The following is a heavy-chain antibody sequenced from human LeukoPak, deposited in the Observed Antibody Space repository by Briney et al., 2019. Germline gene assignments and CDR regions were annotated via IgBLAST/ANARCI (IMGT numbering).Heavy chain of an antibody. CDR3: ARGERDTEETGSRFDY. V-gene: IGHV3-30*19. CDR1: GFTFRSYG. J-gene: IGHJ4*02. D-gene: IGHD5-18*01. CDR2: ISYDGSNK. Sequence: GGSLRLSCAASGFTFRSYGMHWVRQAPGKGLEWVAVISYDGSNKYYADSVKGRFTISRDNSKNTLYLQMNSLRAEDTAVYYCARGERDTEETGSRFDYWGQGTLVTVSS.